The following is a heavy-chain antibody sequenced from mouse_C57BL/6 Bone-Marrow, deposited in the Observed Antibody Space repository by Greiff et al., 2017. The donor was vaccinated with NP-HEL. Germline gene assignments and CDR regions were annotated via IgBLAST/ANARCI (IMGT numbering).Heavy chain of an antibody. V-gene: IGHV5-16*01. J-gene: IGHJ2*01. CDR2: INYDGSST. Sequence: DVHLVESEGGLVQPGSSMKLSCTASGFTFSDYYMAWVRQVPEKGLEWVANINYDGSSTYYLDSLKSRFIISRDKAKNILYLQMSSQKAEDTATYYCARDGYLDYWGQGTTLTVSS. CDR1: GFTFSDYY. CDR3: ARDGYLDY.